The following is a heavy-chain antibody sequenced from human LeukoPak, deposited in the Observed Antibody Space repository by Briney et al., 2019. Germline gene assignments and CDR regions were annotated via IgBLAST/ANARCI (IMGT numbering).Heavy chain of an antibody. D-gene: IGHD1-26*01. CDR3: AREGGSYYSSFDY. CDR2: IYHSGST. V-gene: IGHV4-39*07. CDR1: GGSISSSRYY. Sequence: PSETLSLTCTVSGGSISSSRYYWGWIRQPPGKGLEWIGSIYHSGSTYYNPSLKSRVTISVDTSKNQFSLKLSSVTAADTAVYYCAREGGSYYSSFDYWGQGTLVTVSS. J-gene: IGHJ4*02.